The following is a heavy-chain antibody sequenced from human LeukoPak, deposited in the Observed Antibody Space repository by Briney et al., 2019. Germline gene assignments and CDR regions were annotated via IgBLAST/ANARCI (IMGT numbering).Heavy chain of an antibody. CDR1: GGSISSYY. CDR3: ARDRTGGPNAFDI. Sequence: SETLSLTCTVSGGSISSYYWSWIRQPPGKGLEWIGYIYYSGSTNYNPSLKSRVTISVDTSKNQFSLKLSSVTAADTAVYYCARDRTGGPNAFDIWGQGTMVTVSS. V-gene: IGHV4-59*12. D-gene: IGHD7-27*01. CDR2: IYYSGST. J-gene: IGHJ3*02.